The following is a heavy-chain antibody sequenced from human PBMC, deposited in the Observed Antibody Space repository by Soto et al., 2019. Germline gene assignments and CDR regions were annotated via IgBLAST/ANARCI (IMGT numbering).Heavy chain of an antibody. CDR3: AKDLVYLPPPLTLSPQGGWFDP. Sequence: GASVKVSCKASGYTFTSYGISWVRQAPGQGLEWMGWISAYNGNTNYAQKLQGRVTMTTDTSTSTAYMELRSLRAEDTAVYYCAKDLVYLPPPLTLSPQGGWFDPWGQGTLVTVSS. D-gene: IGHD1-26*01. J-gene: IGHJ5*02. V-gene: IGHV1-18*01. CDR2: ISAYNGNT. CDR1: GYTFTSYG.